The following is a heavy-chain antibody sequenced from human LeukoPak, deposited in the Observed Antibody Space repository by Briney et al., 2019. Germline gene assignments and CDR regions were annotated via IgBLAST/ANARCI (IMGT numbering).Heavy chain of an antibody. CDR3: ARGIQRSVAAY. Sequence: ASVKVSCRASGYLFTGYYMHWIRQAPGQGLEWMGWINLASGRTNYAQNFQDRVTMTSDTSINTAYMELSSLRSEDTAVYYCARGIQRSVAAYWGQGTLVTVSS. CDR2: INLASGRT. J-gene: IGHJ4*02. CDR1: GYLFTGYY. V-gene: IGHV1-2*02. D-gene: IGHD2-15*01.